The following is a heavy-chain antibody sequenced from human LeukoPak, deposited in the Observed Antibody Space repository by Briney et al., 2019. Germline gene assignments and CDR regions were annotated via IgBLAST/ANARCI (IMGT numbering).Heavy chain of an antibody. D-gene: IGHD1-26*01. CDR2: ISSSSTYI. J-gene: IGHJ4*02. CDR3: ARDAIVGATNFDY. V-gene: IGHV3-21*01. Sequence: TGGSLRLSCAASGFIFSSHSMNWVRQAPGKGLEWVSSISSSSTYIYYADSVKGRFTISRDNAKNSLYLQMNSLRAEDTAVYYCARDAIVGATNFDYWGQGTLVTVSA. CDR1: GFIFSSHS.